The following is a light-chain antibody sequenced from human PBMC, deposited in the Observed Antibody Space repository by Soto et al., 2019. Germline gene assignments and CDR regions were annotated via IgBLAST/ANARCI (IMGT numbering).Light chain of an antibody. Sequence: ELVLTQSPGTLSLSPGEGVTLSCRASQSVSGSFLAWYQQKPGQAPRLLISGASSRATGIPDRFSGSGSGTDFTLTISRLEPEDFAVYYCQQYGRSSWTFGQGTKVEIK. CDR1: QSVSGSF. CDR2: GAS. CDR3: QQYGRSSWT. J-gene: IGKJ1*01. V-gene: IGKV3-20*01.